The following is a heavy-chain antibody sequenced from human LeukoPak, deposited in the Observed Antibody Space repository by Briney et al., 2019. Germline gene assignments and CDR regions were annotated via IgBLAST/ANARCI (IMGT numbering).Heavy chain of an antibody. CDR1: GDTVSSNSAA. CDR3: ARVLAPGYSSSWFDY. D-gene: IGHD6-13*01. Sequence: SQTLSLTCAISGDTVSSNSAAWNWIRQSPSRGLEWLGRTYYRSKWYTDYAVSVKSRITINPDTSKNQFSLQLNSVTPEDTAVYYCARVLAPGYSSSWFDYWGQGTLVTVSS. CDR2: TYYRSKWYT. J-gene: IGHJ4*02. V-gene: IGHV6-1*01.